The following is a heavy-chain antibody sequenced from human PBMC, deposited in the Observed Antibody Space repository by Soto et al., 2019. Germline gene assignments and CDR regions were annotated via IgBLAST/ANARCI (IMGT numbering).Heavy chain of an antibody. CDR1: GYTFTSYY. CDR2: INPNGGST. J-gene: IGHJ6*02. D-gene: IGHD5-12*01. V-gene: IGHV1-46*01. Sequence: ASVKVSCKASGYTFTSYYMHWVRQAPGQGLEWMGIINPNGGSTSYAQKFQGRVTMTRDTSTSTVYMELSSLRSEDTAVYYCAREKGELLRSDYYYYGMDVWGQGTTVTVSS. CDR3: AREKGELLRSDYYYYGMDV.